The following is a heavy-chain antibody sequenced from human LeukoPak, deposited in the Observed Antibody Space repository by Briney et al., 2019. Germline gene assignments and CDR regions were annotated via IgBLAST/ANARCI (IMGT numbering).Heavy chain of an antibody. CDR3: ARHESAAAGTPIDY. CDR1: GGSISSSSYY. D-gene: IGHD6-13*01. V-gene: IGHV4-39*01. Sequence: PSETLSLTCTVSGGSISSSSYYWGWIRQPPGKGLEWIGSIYYSGSTYYNPSLKSRVTISVDTSKNQFSLKLSSVTAADTAVYYCARHESAAAGTPIDYWGQGTLVTVSS. CDR2: IYYSGST. J-gene: IGHJ4*02.